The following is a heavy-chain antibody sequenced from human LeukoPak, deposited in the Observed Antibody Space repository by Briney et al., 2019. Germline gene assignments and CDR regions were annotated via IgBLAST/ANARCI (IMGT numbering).Heavy chain of an antibody. J-gene: IGHJ4*02. Sequence: SQTLSLTCAVSGASVSSSNWWMWVRQPPKKGLEWIGEIHHSGSTNYNPSLKRRVTMSVDTSKNQISLGLTSVTAADTAVYYCARGLYGSDSFWGQGNLVTVSS. D-gene: IGHD6-19*01. CDR3: ARGLYGSDSF. V-gene: IGHV4-4*02. CDR2: IHHSGST. CDR1: GASVSSSNW.